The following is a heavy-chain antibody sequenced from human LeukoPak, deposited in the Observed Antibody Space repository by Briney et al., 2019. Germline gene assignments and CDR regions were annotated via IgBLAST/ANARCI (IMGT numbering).Heavy chain of an antibody. J-gene: IGHJ3*02. CDR1: GFTFSSYS. CDR3: ARDAPSYDSSGYYYDLSDAFDI. D-gene: IGHD3-22*01. Sequence: GGSLRLSCAASGFTFSSYSMNWVRQAPGKGLEWVSYISSSSSTIYYADSVKGRFTISRDNAKNSLYLQMNSLRDEDTAVYYCARDAPSYDSSGYYYDLSDAFDIWGQGTMVTVSS. CDR2: ISSSSSTI. V-gene: IGHV3-48*02.